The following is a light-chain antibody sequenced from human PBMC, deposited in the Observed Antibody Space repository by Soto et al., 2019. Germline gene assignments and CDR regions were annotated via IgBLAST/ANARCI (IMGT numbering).Light chain of an antibody. CDR1: QSVSSR. J-gene: IGKJ1*01. V-gene: IGKV3-15*01. CDR3: QQYDNWPWT. CDR2: DAS. Sequence: EIVMTQSPGTLSVSPGERVTLSCRASQSVSSRLVWYQRKPGQSPRLLIYDASTRVTGMPGRFSGSGSGTEFTLTISSLQSEDFAVYFCQQYDNWPWTFGQGTKVDIK.